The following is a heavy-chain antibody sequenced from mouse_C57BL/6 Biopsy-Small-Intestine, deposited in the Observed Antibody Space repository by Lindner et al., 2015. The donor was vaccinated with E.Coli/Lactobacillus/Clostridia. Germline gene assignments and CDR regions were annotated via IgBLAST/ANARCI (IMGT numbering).Heavy chain of an antibody. CDR3: ARRWGWYFNV. CDR1: GYTFTGYW. J-gene: IGHJ1*03. V-gene: IGHV1-9*01. D-gene: IGHD1-1*02. CDR2: ILPGSGST. Sequence: VQLQESGAELVKPGASVMLSCKATGYTFTGYWIEWVKQRPGHGLEWIGEILPGSGSTNYHGKFKDKATFTADASSNTAYMQLSSLTTEDSAIYYCARRWGWYFNVWGTGTTVTVSS.